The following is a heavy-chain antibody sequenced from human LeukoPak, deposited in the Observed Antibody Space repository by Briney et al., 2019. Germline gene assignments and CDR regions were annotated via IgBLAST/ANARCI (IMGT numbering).Heavy chain of an antibody. D-gene: IGHD6-19*01. Sequence: GGSLRLSCAASGFTFSSYAIHWVRQAPGKGLEWVAVISYDGSNKYYADSVKGRFTISRDNSKNTLYLQMNSLRAEDTAVYYCAKAHSSGWSTFDCWGQGTLVTVPS. J-gene: IGHJ4*02. CDR1: GFTFSSYA. V-gene: IGHV3-30*04. CDR3: AKAHSSGWSTFDC. CDR2: ISYDGSNK.